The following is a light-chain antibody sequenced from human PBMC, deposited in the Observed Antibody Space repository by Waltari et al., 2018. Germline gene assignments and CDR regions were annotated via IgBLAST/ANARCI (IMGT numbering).Light chain of an antibody. CDR2: DAY. J-gene: IGKJ1*01. V-gene: IGKV3-15*01. CDR1: QSVGSK. CDR3: LQYNHWPPWT. Sequence: EIEMTQSPATLSVSPGERATLSCRASQSVGSKLAWYQQKPGQAPRHLIYDAYTRATGIPARFTGRGAGTEFTLTISSLQSEDFAVYHCLQYNHWPPWTFGQGTKVEIK.